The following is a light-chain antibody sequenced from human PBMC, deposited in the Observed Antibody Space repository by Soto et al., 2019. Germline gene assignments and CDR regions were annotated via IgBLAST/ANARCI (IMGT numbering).Light chain of an antibody. V-gene: IGKV3-20*01. CDR2: GAS. CDR1: QSLTGTY. CDR3: QHYDGLPRA. J-gene: IGKJ1*01. Sequence: EVVLTQSPVTLSLSPVDRAALSCKASQSLTGTYLAWYQQKPGQPPRLLMYGASTRLTGIPDRFSGSGSGTDFTLTISRLETEAFAVYYCQHYDGLPRALGQGTKVEI.